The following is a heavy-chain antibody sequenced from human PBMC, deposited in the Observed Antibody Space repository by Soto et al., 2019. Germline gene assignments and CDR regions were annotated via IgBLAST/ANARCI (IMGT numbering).Heavy chain of an antibody. CDR1: GDSISSKNYY. D-gene: IGHD3-10*01. V-gene: IGHV4-39*01. CDR2: VYHSGTI. Sequence: SETLSLTCTVSGDSISSKNYYWGWIRQPPGKGLEWIGSVYHSGTIYYNPSLKSRVTISVDTHKNQFSLKLTSVIAADTAVYYCVIGVRGDLNISPDVFDIWGQGTMVTV. J-gene: IGHJ3*02. CDR3: VIGVRGDLNISPDVFDI.